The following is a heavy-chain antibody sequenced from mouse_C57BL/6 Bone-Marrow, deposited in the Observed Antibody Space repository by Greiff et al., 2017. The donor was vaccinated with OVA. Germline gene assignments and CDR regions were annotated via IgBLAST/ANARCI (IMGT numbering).Heavy chain of an antibody. CDR3: TPITSAPINFGC. V-gene: IGHV14-4*01. J-gene: IGHJ2*01. CDR2: IDPENGDT. D-gene: IGHD1-1*01. CDR1: GFNIKDDY. Sequence: EVQLQQSGAELVRPGASVKLSCTASGFNIKDDYMHWVKQRPEQGLEWIGWIDPENGDTEYASKFQGKATITADTSSNTAYLQLSSLTSEDTAVYYCTPITSAPINFGCWGQGTTLTVSS.